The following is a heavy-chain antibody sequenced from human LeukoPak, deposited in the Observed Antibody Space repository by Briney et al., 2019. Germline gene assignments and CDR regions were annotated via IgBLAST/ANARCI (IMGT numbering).Heavy chain of an antibody. J-gene: IGHJ1*01. D-gene: IGHD6-13*01. CDR3: ARSAIAAAGNAEYFQL. Sequence: PGGSLRLSCAASGFTFSNYWMHWVRQAPGKGLVWVSRVNSDGSSTNYADSVKGRFTISRDNAKNSLYLQLNSLRAEDTAVYYCARSAIAAAGNAEYFQLWGQGTLVAVSS. V-gene: IGHV3-74*01. CDR2: VNSDGSST. CDR1: GFTFSNYW.